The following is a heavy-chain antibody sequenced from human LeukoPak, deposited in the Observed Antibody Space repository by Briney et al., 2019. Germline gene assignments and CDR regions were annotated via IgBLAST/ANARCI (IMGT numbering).Heavy chain of an antibody. CDR3: AKLSYVADSSGYYLLAFDI. Sequence: PGGSLRLSCVASGFSFSNHRMSWVRQAPGKGLEWVSAMSDSGDSTYYADSVKGRFTISRDNSKNTLYLQMNSLRAEDTAVYYCAKLSYVADSSGYYLLAFDIWGQGTMVTVSS. V-gene: IGHV3-23*01. CDR2: MSDSGDST. D-gene: IGHD3-22*01. J-gene: IGHJ3*02. CDR1: GFSFSNHR.